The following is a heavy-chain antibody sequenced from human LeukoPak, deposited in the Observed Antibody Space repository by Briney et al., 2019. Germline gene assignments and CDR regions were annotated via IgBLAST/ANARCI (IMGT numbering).Heavy chain of an antibody. Sequence: ASVKVSCKASGYTFTGYYMHWVRQAPGQGLEWMGWINPNSGGTNYAQKFQGRVTMTRDMSTSTVYMELSSLRSEDTAAYYCATTSTTLNYGGNSYWFDPWGQGTLVTVSS. CDR1: GYTFTGYY. D-gene: IGHD4-23*01. V-gene: IGHV1-2*02. CDR3: ATTSTTLNYGGNSYWFDP. CDR2: INPNSGGT. J-gene: IGHJ5*02.